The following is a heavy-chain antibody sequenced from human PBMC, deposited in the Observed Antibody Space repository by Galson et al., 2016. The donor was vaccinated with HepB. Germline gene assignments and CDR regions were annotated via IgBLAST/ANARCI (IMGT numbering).Heavy chain of an antibody. CDR1: QFTLSTYA. Sequence: SLRLSCAVSQFTLSTYAMNWVRQAPGKGLAWVAVISYDGGKKYSATPVKGRFPNSRDNSKNTLYLQMNSLRPEDTAVYFCARDPLYCSGGSCIPYYFDYWGQGTPVTVSS. CDR3: ARDPLYCSGGSCIPYYFDY. J-gene: IGHJ4*02. CDR2: ISYDGGKK. V-gene: IGHV3-30-3*01. D-gene: IGHD2-15*01.